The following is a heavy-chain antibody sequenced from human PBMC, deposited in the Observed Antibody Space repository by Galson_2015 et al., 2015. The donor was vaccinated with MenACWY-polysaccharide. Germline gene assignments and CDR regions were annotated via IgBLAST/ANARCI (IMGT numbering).Heavy chain of an antibody. D-gene: IGHD5-24*01. Sequence: SLRLSCAASGFIFGRYAMAWVRQAPGKGLEWVSSIDGRGANTYYKDSVKGRFTISRDSSKNTLYLQLNSLRADDSAVYFCAREHCDEVRCYGVPDGFWGQGTLVTVSS. CDR2: IDGRGANT. J-gene: IGHJ4*02. CDR3: AREHCDEVRCYGVPDGF. V-gene: IGHV3-23*01. CDR1: GFIFGRYA.